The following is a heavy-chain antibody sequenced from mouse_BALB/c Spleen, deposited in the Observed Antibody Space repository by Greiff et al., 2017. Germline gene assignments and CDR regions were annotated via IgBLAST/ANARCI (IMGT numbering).Heavy chain of an antibody. Sequence: VHLVESGPGLVAPSQSLSITCTVSGFSLTSYGVHWVRQPPGKGLEWLGVIWAGGSTNYNSALMSRLSISKDNSKSQVFLKMNSLQTDDTAMYYCARYYGSSYEGVWFAYWGQGTLVTVSA. CDR1: GFSLTSYG. D-gene: IGHD1-1*01. J-gene: IGHJ3*01. CDR2: IWAGGST. CDR3: ARYYGSSYEGVWFAY. V-gene: IGHV2-9*02.